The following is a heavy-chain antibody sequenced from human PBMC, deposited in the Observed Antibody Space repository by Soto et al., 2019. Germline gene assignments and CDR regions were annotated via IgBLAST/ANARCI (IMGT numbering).Heavy chain of an antibody. CDR1: GGSVSSGSYY. D-gene: IGHD3-16*02. J-gene: IGHJ4*02. CDR2: IYYRGST. V-gene: IGHV4-61*01. Sequence: QVQLQESGPGLVKPSETLSLTCTVSGGSVSSGSYYWSWIRQPPGKGLEWIGYIYYRGSTNYNPSLKSRVTISVDTSKNQFSLKLSSVTAADTAVYYCARGEYVWGSYRLDYFDYWGQGTLVTVSS. CDR3: ARGEYVWGSYRLDYFDY.